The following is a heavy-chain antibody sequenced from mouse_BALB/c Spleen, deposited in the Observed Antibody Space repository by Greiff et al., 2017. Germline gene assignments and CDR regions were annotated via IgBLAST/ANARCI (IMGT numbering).Heavy chain of an antibody. J-gene: IGHJ4*01. V-gene: IGHV5-17*02. CDR1: GFTFSSFG. CDR2: ISSGSSTI. CDR3: AREAYYDDYAMDY. D-gene: IGHD2-4*01. Sequence: EVKVVESGGGLVQPGGSRKLSCAASGFTFSSFGMHWVRQAPEKGLEWVAYISSGSSTIYYADTVKGRFTISRDNPKNTLFLQMTSLRSEDTAMYYCAREAYYDDYAMDYWGQGTSVTVSS.